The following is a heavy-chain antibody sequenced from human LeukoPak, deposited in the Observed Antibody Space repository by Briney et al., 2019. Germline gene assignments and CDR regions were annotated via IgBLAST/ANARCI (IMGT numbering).Heavy chain of an antibody. CDR2: INPNSGGT. Sequence: SVRVSCKASGYTFTGYYMHWVRQAPGQGLEWMGRINPNSGGTNYAQKFQGRVTMTRDTSISTAYMELSRLRSDDTAVYYCARGVYQGDYFDYWGQGTLVTVSS. J-gene: IGHJ4*02. D-gene: IGHD6-6*01. V-gene: IGHV1-2*06. CDR1: GYTFTGYY. CDR3: ARGVYQGDYFDY.